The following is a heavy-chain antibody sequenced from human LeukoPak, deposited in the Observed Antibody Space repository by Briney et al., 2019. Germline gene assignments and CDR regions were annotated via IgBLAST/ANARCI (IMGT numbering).Heavy chain of an antibody. CDR1: GYTFTGYY. V-gene: IGHV1-2*02. CDR3: ARGDHYYDSSGLRD. Sequence: ASVKVSCKASGYTFTGYYMHWVRQAPGQGLEWMGWVNPNSGGTNYAQKFQGRVTMTRDTSISTAYMELSRLRSDDTAVYYCARGDHYYDSSGLRDWGQGTLVTVSS. D-gene: IGHD3-22*01. CDR2: VNPNSGGT. J-gene: IGHJ4*02.